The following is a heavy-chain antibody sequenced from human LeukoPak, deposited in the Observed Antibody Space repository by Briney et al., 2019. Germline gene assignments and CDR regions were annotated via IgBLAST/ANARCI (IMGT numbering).Heavy chain of an antibody. J-gene: IGHJ3*02. V-gene: IGHV5-51*01. Sequence: GESLKISCNGSGYSFTSYWIVWVRQMPGKGLEWMGIIYPGDSDTRYSPSFQGQVTISADKSISTAYLQWSSLKASDTAMYYCARQWGSGYYSDAFDIWGQGTMVTVSS. CDR2: IYPGDSDT. CDR1: GYSFTSYW. CDR3: ARQWGSGYYSDAFDI. D-gene: IGHD3-22*01.